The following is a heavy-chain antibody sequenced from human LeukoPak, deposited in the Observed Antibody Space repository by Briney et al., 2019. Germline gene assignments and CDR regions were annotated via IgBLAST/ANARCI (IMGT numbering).Heavy chain of an antibody. D-gene: IGHD4-17*01. CDR2: ISSSSSTI. CDR1: GFTFSSYS. Sequence: GGSLRLSCAASGFTFSSYSMNWVRQAPGKGLEWVSYISSSSSTIYYADSVKGRFTISRDNAKNSLYLQMSSLRAEDTAVYYCARVEDYGDYVGDNWFDPWGQGTLVTVSS. V-gene: IGHV3-48*01. CDR3: ARVEDYGDYVGDNWFDP. J-gene: IGHJ5*02.